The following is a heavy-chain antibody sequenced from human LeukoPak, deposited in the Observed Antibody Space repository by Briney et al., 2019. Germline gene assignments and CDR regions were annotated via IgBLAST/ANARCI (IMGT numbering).Heavy chain of an antibody. V-gene: IGHV3-30*18. CDR1: GFTFNSYG. CDR2: ISHHGSNK. J-gene: IGHJ6*02. D-gene: IGHD6-19*01. CDR3: AKVWAVAGTYYYYGMDV. Sequence: GGSQPLSCPASGFTFNSYGMHWVRQAPDHGLEWEAVISHHGSNKYYADSVKGRFTISRDNSKNTLYLQMNSLRAEDTAVHYCAKVWAVAGTYYYYGMDVWGQGTTVTVSS.